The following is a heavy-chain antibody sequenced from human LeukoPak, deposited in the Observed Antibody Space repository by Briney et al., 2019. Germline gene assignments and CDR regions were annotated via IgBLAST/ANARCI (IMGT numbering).Heavy chain of an antibody. D-gene: IGHD2/OR15-2a*01. CDR2: IRFDGGKK. CDR3: AKDGTSYYYIYY. Sequence: GGSLRLSCAASGFSFSTYGFHWVRQAPGKGLEWVTFIRFDGGKKNYADSVKGRFTVSRDDSKNTLYLQMNSLRGDDTAVYYCAKDGTSYYYIYYWGQGTLVTVSS. CDR1: GFSFSTYG. J-gene: IGHJ4*02. V-gene: IGHV3-30*02.